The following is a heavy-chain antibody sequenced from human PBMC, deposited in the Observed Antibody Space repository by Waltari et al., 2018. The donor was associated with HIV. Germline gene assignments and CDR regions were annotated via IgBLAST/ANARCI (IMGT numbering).Heavy chain of an antibody. V-gene: IGHV4-38-2*02. CDR1: GYSISSGYY. J-gene: IGHJ5*02. CDR2: LYHSGTT. CDR3: ARDRGCTSTSCYLNWFDP. D-gene: IGHD2-2*01. Sequence: QVQLQESGPGLVKPSETLSLTCSVSGYSISSGYYWGWIRQPPGKELEWIGSLYHSGTTNSNPSLKSRVTISVDTSKYQFSLKLSSVTASDTAVYYCARDRGCTSTSCYLNWFDPWGQGTLVTVSS.